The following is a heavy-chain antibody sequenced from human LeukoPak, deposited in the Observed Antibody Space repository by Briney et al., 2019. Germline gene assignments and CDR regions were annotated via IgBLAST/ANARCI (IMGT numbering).Heavy chain of an antibody. CDR2: SRNKASSYTT. CDR3: GRIAISANNGMDV. V-gene: IGHV3-72*01. CDR1: GFKFSDHY. Sequence: GGSLRLSCAASGFKFSDHYIDWVRQAPGKGLEWVGRSRNKASSYTTEYAASVEGRFTISRDVSESSLYLQMNSLRTEDTAVYYCGRIAISANNGMDVWGQGTTVTVSS. D-gene: IGHD1/OR15-1a*01. J-gene: IGHJ6*02.